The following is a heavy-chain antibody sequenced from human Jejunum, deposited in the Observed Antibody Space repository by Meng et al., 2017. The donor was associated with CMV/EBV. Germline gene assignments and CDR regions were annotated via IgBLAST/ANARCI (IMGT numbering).Heavy chain of an antibody. CDR1: A. D-gene: IGHD3-10*01. J-gene: IGHJ6*02. CDR2: IRSKAYGETT. Sequence: AMGWVRQAPGKGLEWIGFIRSKAYGETTEYATSVKGRFTISRDDSKKILYLEMNSLKTEDTAVYYCTRDLFSYYHYYYGMDIWGQGTTVTVSS. V-gene: IGHV3-49*04. CDR3: TRDLFSYYHYYYGMDI.